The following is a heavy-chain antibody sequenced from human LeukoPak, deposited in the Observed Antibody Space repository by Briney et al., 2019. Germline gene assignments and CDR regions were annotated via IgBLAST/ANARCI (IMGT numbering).Heavy chain of an antibody. CDR2: IIPIFGTA. CDR1: GGTFSSYA. D-gene: IGHD3-16*01. V-gene: IGHV1-69*01. J-gene: IGHJ4*02. Sequence: GSSVKVSCKASGGTFSSYAISWVRQAPGQGLEWMGGIIPIFGTANYAQRFQGRVTITADESTSTAYMELSSLRSEDTAVYYCARDEGPNSPQFDWGQGTLVTVSS. CDR3: ARDEGPNSPQFD.